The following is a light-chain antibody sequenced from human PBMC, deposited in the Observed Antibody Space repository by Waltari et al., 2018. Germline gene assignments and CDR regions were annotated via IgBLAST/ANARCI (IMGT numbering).Light chain of an antibody. CDR3: QHYLRLPVT. J-gene: IGKJ1*01. Sequence: EIVLTQSPATLSLSPGVRATVSCRASQTVSRALAWYQQKPGQAPRLRIYGAATMGTGIPDRVSGSGSGTDFSLTISRLEPDDLAVYYCQHYLRLPVTFGQGTTVEI. V-gene: IGKV3-20*01. CDR1: QTVSRA. CDR2: GAA.